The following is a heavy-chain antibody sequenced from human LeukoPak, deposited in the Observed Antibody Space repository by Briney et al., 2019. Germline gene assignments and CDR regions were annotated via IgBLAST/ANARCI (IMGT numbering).Heavy chain of an antibody. V-gene: IGHV1-46*01. CDR2: INPSGGST. D-gene: IGHD5-12*01. CDR3: AKVAGWLRYFDY. J-gene: IGHJ4*02. Sequence: ASVKVSCKASGYTFTSYYMHWVRQAPGQGLEWMGIINPSGGSTSYAQKFQGRVTMTRDTSTSTVYMELSSLRSEDTAVYYCAKVAGWLRYFDYWGQGTLVTVSS. CDR1: GYTFTSYY.